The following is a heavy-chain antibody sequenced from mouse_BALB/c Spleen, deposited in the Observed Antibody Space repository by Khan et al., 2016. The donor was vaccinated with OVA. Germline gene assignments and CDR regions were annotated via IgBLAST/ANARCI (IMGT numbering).Heavy chain of an antibody. CDR3: ARGASYWYFDV. CDR2: INTYTGEP. V-gene: IGHV9-1*02. CDR1: GYTFTNYG. J-gene: IGHJ1*01. Sequence: QIQLVQSGPELKKPGETVKISCKASGYTFTNYGMNWVKQAPGKGLKWMGWINTYTGEPTYTDDFKGRCAFSLETSASTAYLQINNLKNEDMATYFCARGASYWYFDVWGAGTTVTVSS.